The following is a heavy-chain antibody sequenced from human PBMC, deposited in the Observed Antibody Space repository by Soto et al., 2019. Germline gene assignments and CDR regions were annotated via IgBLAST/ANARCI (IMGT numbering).Heavy chain of an antibody. V-gene: IGHV4-59*02. CDR2: IFYSGST. Sequence: SETLPLTCTVSGGSVNSYYWSWIRQPPGKGLEWIGYIFYSGSTKSNPSLKSRVTMSVDMSKNQFSLRLTSVTAADTAVYYCARVFPSYCGGDCSYFDSWGQGTLVTVSS. CDR1: GGSVNSYY. J-gene: IGHJ4*02. D-gene: IGHD2-21*02. CDR3: ARVFPSYCGGDCSYFDS.